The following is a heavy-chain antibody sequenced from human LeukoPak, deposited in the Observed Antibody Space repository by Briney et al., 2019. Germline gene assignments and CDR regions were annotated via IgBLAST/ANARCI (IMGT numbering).Heavy chain of an antibody. Sequence: GGSLRLSCAASGFTFSSYAMSWVRQAPGKGLEWVSAISGSGGSTYCADSVKGRFTISRDNSKNTLYLQMNSLRAEDTAVYYCAKANWNDGEAYFDYWGQGTLVTVSS. V-gene: IGHV3-23*01. CDR3: AKANWNDGEAYFDY. CDR1: GFTFSSYA. J-gene: IGHJ4*02. D-gene: IGHD1-20*01. CDR2: ISGSGGST.